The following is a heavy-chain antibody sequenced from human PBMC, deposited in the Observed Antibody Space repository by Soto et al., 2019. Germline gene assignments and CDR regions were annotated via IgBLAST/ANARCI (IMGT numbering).Heavy chain of an antibody. Sequence: QVQLVESGGGVVQPGGSLRLSCAASGFIFSGYAMHWVRQAPGKGLEWVAVISYDGNTQYYADSVKGRFTVSRDNSNNLLYVEMNKLGDEDTAMYYCAKETNAYEINFWGQGNLVTGSP. J-gene: IGHJ4*02. V-gene: IGHV3-30-3*01. CDR2: ISYDGNTQ. CDR3: AKETNAYEINF. D-gene: IGHD3-9*01. CDR1: GFIFSGYA.